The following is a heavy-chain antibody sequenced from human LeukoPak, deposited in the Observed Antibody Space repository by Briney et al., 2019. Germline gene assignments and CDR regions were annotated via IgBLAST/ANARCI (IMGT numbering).Heavy chain of an antibody. J-gene: IGHJ4*02. V-gene: IGHV3-11*01. Sequence: GGSLRLSCAASGFTFSGYYMSWIRQAPGKGLEWVSYISSSGSTIYYADSVKGRFTISRDNAKNSLYLQMNSLRAEDTAVYYCARTYYDILTGSGPGIDYWGQGTLVTVSS. D-gene: IGHD3-9*01. CDR2: ISSSGSTI. CDR3: ARTYYDILTGSGPGIDY. CDR1: GFTFSGYY.